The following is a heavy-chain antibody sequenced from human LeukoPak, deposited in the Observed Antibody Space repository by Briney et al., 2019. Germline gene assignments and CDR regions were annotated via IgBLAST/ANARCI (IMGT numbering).Heavy chain of an antibody. Sequence: SETLSLTCTVSGGSISSYYWGWIRQPPGKGLEWIGSIYYSGSTYYNPSLKSRVTISVDTSKNQFSLKLSSVTAADTAVYYCARQDYCSSTSCYTGSGWYFDLWGRGTLVTVSS. CDR3: ARQDYCSSTSCYTGSGWYFDL. D-gene: IGHD2-2*02. CDR1: GGSISSYY. J-gene: IGHJ2*01. V-gene: IGHV4-39*01. CDR2: IYYSGST.